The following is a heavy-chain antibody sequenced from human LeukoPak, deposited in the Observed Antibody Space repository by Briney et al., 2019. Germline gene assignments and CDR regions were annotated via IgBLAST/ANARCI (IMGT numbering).Heavy chain of an antibody. V-gene: IGHV4-59*11. CDR1: GVSFTSHY. CDR3: ATIKRGSIYGYFDF. D-gene: IGHD5-18*01. Sequence: SETLSLTRTVSGVSFTSHYWSWIRQPPGKGLEWIGYMYDSEKTKDNLSFKSRSTLSADTSKNQFSLRLSSVTAEDTAVYYCATIKRGSIYGYFDFWGQGILVTVSS. CDR2: MYDSEKT. J-gene: IGHJ4*02.